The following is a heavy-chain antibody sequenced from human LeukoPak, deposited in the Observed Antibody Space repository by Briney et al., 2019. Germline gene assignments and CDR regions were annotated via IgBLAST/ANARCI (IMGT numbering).Heavy chain of an antibody. D-gene: IGHD4-11*01. V-gene: IGHV3-30*04. CDR3: ARCRDYSSFGGFDY. CDR2: ISYDGSNK. CDR1: GFTFSSYA. Sequence: PGGSLRLSCAASGFTFSSYAMHWVRQAPGKGLEWVAVISYDGSNKYYADSVKGRFTISRDNSKNTLYLQMNSLRGEDTAVYYCARCRDYSSFGGFDYWGQGTLVTVSS. J-gene: IGHJ4*02.